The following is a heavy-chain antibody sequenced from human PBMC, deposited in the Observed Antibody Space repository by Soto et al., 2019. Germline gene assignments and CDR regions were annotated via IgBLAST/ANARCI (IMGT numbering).Heavy chain of an antibody. CDR1: GFSLSNARMG. V-gene: IGHV2-26*01. CDR3: ARLYSSSWYNWFDP. J-gene: IGHJ5*02. CDR2: IFSNDEK. Sequence: QVTLKESGPVLVKPTETLTLTCTVSGFSLSNARMGVSWIREPPGNALEWLAHIFSNDEKSYSTSLKSRLTISKDTSKSQVVLTMTNMDPVDTATYYCARLYSSSWYNWFDPWGQRTLVTVSS. D-gene: IGHD6-13*01.